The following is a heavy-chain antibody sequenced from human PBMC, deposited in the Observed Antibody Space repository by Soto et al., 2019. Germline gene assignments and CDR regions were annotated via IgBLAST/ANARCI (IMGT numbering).Heavy chain of an antibody. CDR1: GFTFSSYS. J-gene: IGHJ3*02. D-gene: IGHD2-15*01. CDR2: IISTSSYI. CDR3: ARTRGVAATQGSFDI. Sequence: EVQLVESGGGLVKPGGSLRLSCAASGFTFSSYSMNWVRQAPGKGLEWVSSIISTSSYIYYADSVKGRFTISRDNAKNSLYLQMNRLRAEDTAVYYCARTRGVAATQGSFDIWGQGTMVTVSS. V-gene: IGHV3-21*01.